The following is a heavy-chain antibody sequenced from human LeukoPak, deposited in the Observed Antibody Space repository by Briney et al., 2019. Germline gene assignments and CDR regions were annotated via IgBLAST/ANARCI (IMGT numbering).Heavy chain of an antibody. Sequence: PGGSLRLSCAASGFTFSSYGMHWVRQAPGKGLEWVAFIRYDGSNKYYADSVKGRFTISRDNSKNTLYLQMNSLRAEDTAVYYCAKSRKRDSGSFPEIDAFDIWGQGTMVTVSS. D-gene: IGHD1-26*01. CDR3: AKSRKRDSGSFPEIDAFDI. V-gene: IGHV3-30*02. J-gene: IGHJ3*02. CDR1: GFTFSSYG. CDR2: IRYDGSNK.